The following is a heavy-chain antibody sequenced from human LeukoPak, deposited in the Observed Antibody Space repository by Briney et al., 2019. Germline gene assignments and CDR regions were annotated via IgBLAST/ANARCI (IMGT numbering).Heavy chain of an antibody. Sequence: SETLSLTCAVYGGSFTGYYWSWIRQPPGKGLEWIGEINHSGSTNYNPSLKSRVTISVDTSKNQFSLKLSSVTAADTAVYYCTRAPYCSSTSCYEGGAYWGQGTLVTVSS. J-gene: IGHJ4*02. D-gene: IGHD2-2*01. CDR2: INHSGST. CDR3: TRAPYCSSTSCYEGGAY. CDR1: GGSFTGYY. V-gene: IGHV4-34*01.